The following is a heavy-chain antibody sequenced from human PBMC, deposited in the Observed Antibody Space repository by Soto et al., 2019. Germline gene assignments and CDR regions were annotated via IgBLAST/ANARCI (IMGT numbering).Heavy chain of an antibody. Sequence: SVKVSCKASGYTFTSYGISWVRQAPGQGLEWMGGIIPIFGTANYAQKFQGRVTITADESTSTAYMELSSLRSEDTAVYYCARLYDSSGYDNWFDPWGQGTLVTVSS. CDR1: GYTFTSYG. CDR2: IIPIFGTA. V-gene: IGHV1-69*13. J-gene: IGHJ5*02. D-gene: IGHD3-22*01. CDR3: ARLYDSSGYDNWFDP.